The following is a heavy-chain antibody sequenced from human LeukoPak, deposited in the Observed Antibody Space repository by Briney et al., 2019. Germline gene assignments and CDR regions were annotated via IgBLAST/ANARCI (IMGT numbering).Heavy chain of an antibody. CDR3: ATWDRFDP. CDR1: GFTFSDYG. D-gene: IGHD1-26*01. V-gene: IGHV3-48*04. J-gene: IGHJ5*02. Sequence: GGSLRLSCAASGFTFSDYGMNWVRQAPGEGLEWVSYISTSGDAIYYADSVQGRFTISRDNAKNSLYLQMNSLSAEDTAVYYCATWDRFDPWGQGTMVTVSS. CDR2: ISTSGDAI.